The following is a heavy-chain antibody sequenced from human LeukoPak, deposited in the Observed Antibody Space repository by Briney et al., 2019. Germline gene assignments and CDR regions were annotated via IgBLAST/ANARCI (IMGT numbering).Heavy chain of an antibody. CDR1: GFTFSSYA. CDR3: AKVFPPKDYGSGRGNWFDP. CDR2: IIGSGGST. D-gene: IGHD3-10*01. J-gene: IGHJ5*02. V-gene: IGHV3-23*01. Sequence: GGSLRLSCAASGFTFSSYAMSWVRQAPGKGLEWVSAIIGSGGSTYYADSVKGRFTISRDNSKNTLYLQMNSLRAADTAVYYCAKVFPPKDYGSGRGNWFDPWGQGTLVTVSS.